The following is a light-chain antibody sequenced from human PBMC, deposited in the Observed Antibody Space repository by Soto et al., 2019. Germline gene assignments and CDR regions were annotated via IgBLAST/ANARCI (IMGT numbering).Light chain of an antibody. V-gene: IGKV3-15*01. CDR3: QQYNNWPRT. Sequence: EIMMTQSPATLSVTPGERATLSCRASQSVSSNLAWYQQKPGLAPRLLIYGASTRATGIPARFSGSGSGTEFTLTISSLQSEDFAVYYCQQYNNWPRTFGQGTKVDIK. CDR2: GAS. CDR1: QSVSSN. J-gene: IGKJ1*01.